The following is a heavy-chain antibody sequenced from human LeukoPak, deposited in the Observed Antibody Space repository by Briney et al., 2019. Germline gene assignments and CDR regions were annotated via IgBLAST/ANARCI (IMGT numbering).Heavy chain of an antibody. D-gene: IGHD3-22*01. CDR1: GGTFSSYA. CDR2: LIPIFGTA. V-gene: IGHV1-69*05. J-gene: IGHJ5*02. CDR3: ARDAHYYDSRGYYSGNWFDP. Sequence: SVQVSCQASGGTFSSYAISWVRQAPGQGLEWMGGLIPIFGTANYAQKFQGRVTITTDESTSTAYVELSSLRSEDTAVYYCARDAHYYDSRGYYSGNWFDPWGQGTLVTVSS.